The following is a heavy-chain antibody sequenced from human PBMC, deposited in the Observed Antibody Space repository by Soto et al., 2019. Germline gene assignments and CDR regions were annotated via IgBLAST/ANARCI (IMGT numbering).Heavy chain of an antibody. CDR2: TIPYNGNT. Sequence: ASVKVSCKAFGYTFPSYGITWVRQATGQGLEWMGWTIPYNGNTNYAQKFQGRVSMTIDTSTSTAFMELRSLRSDDTAVYYCARDALGLQWLPYYSDYWGQGTQVTVSS. CDR1: GYTFPSYG. CDR3: ARDALGLQWLPYYSDY. J-gene: IGHJ4*02. V-gene: IGHV1-18*01. D-gene: IGHD6-19*01.